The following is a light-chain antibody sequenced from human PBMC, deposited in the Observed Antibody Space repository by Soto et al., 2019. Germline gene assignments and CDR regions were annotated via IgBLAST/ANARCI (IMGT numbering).Light chain of an antibody. V-gene: IGKV1-9*01. CDR1: QGISSY. CDR2: AAS. Sequence: DIQLTQSPSFLSASVGDRVTITCRASQGISSYLAWYQQKPGKAPKLLIYAASTLQSGGPSRFSGSGSGTEFTLTISSLQPEDFATYYCQQLNSYPTFGQGTRLEIK. CDR3: QQLNSYPT. J-gene: IGKJ5*01.